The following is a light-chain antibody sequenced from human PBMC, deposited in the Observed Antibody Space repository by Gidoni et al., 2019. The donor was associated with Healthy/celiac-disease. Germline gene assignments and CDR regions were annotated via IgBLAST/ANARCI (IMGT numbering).Light chain of an antibody. CDR3: QQYGSSPLT. J-gene: IGKJ2*01. Sequence: EIVLTQSPGTLSLSPGERATLSCRASQSVSSSYLAWYPQKPGQAPRLLIYGASSRATGIPDRFIGSWSVTDFTLTISRLEPEDFAVYYCQQYGSSPLTFGQGTNLEIK. V-gene: IGKV3-20*01. CDR2: GAS. CDR1: QSVSSSY.